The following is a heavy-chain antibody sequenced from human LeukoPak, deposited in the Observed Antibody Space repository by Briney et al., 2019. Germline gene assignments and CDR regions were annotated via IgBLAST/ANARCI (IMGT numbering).Heavy chain of an antibody. CDR1: GFTFSRFW. J-gene: IGHJ6*03. V-gene: IGHV3-74*01. CDR3: ARDYYGSGSNYYYYYMDV. Sequence: PGGPLRLSCAASGFTFSRFWMHWVRQAPGKGLVWVSHINSDGSDTNYADSVKGRFTISRDNVKNTLYLQMNSLRAEDTAVYYCARDYYGSGSNYYYYYMDVWGKGTTVTISS. CDR2: INSDGSDT. D-gene: IGHD3-10*01.